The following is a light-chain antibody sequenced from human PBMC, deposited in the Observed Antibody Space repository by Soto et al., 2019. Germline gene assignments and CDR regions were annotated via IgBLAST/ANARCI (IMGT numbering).Light chain of an antibody. CDR1: SSNIGAGHD. Sequence: QSVLTQPPSVSVAPGQRVTISCTGSSSNIGAGHDVHWYQQLPGTAPKLLIYGKNNRPSGVPDRFSVSKSGTSASLAITGLQAEDEADYYCQSYDNSLSGSYVFGTGTQLTVL. CDR2: GKN. CDR3: QSYDNSLSGSYV. V-gene: IGLV1-40*01. J-gene: IGLJ1*01.